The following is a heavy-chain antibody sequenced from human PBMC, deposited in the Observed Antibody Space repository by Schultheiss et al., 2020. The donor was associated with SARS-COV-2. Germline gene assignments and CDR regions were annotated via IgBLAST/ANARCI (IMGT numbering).Heavy chain of an antibody. J-gene: IGHJ4*02. CDR1: GFTFSSYA. CDR2: ISYDGSNK. D-gene: IGHD6-13*01. CDR3: ARGGDSSSWLLWWLDY. Sequence: GGSLRLSCAASGFTFSSYAMHWVRQAPGKGLEWVAVISYDGSNKYYADSVNGRFTISRDNSKNTLYLQMNSLRAEDTAVYYCARGGDSSSWLLWWLDYWGQGTLVTVSS. V-gene: IGHV3-30*01.